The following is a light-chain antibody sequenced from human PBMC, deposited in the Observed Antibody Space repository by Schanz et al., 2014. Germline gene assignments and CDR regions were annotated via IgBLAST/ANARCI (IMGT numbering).Light chain of an antibody. CDR1: QSVGIY. J-gene: IGKJ2*01. CDR3: QQRSNWPHT. CDR2: DTS. V-gene: IGKV3-11*01. Sequence: EIVLTQSPATLSLSPGERATLSCRASQSVGIYLAWYQQRPGQAPRLLIYDTSNRATGIPARFSGSGSGTDFTLTISRLEPEDFAVYYCQQRSNWPHTFGQGTKLEIK.